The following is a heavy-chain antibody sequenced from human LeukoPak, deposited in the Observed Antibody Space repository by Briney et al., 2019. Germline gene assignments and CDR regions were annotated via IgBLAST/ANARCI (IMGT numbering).Heavy chain of an antibody. V-gene: IGHV1-69*06. J-gene: IGHJ4*02. CDR2: IIPIFGTA. CDR3: ASPIAAAGTLFDY. CDR1: GGTFSSYA. Sequence: GASVKVSCKASGGTFSSYAISWVRQAPGQGLEWMGGIIPIFGTANSAQKFQGRVTITADKSTSTAYMELSSLRSEDTAVYYCASPIAAAGTLFDYWGQGTLVTVSS. D-gene: IGHD6-13*01.